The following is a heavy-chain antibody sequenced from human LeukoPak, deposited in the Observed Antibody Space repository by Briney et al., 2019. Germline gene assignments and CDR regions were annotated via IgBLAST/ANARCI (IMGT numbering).Heavy chain of an antibody. CDR2: INPSGGST. CDR3: ARDVITMIRGVIGY. Sequence: ASVKVSFKASGYTFTSYYMHWVRQAPGQGLQWMGIINPSGGSTTYAQKFQGRVTMTRDTSTSTVYMELSSLRSEDTAVYYCARDVITMIRGVIGYWGQGTLVTVSS. V-gene: IGHV1-46*01. J-gene: IGHJ4*02. CDR1: GYTFTSYY. D-gene: IGHD3-10*01.